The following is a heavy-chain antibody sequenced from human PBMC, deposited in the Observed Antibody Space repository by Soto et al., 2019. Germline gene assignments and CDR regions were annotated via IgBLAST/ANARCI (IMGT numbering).Heavy chain of an antibody. D-gene: IGHD2-15*01. J-gene: IGHJ5*01. Sequence: PETLSLTCAVYGGSFSGYYWSGIRQPPGKGLEWIGEINHSGSTNYNPSLKSRVTISVDTSKNQFSLKLSSVTAADTAVYYCARGALGYSQAGVYNWFDSWGQGTLGTV. V-gene: IGHV4-34*01. CDR1: GGSFSGYY. CDR2: INHSGST. CDR3: ARGALGYSQAGVYNWFDS.